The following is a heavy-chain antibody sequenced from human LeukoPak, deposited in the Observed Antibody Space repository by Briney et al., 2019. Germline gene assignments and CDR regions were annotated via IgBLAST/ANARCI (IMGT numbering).Heavy chain of an antibody. D-gene: IGHD3-10*01. J-gene: IGHJ4*02. CDR1: GGSISSGGYY. CDR3: ARTRFGDQGSRIDF. CDR2: IDWDDDK. Sequence: QTLSLTCTVSGGSISSGGYYWSWIRQPPGKALEWLARIDWDDDKFYSTSLKTRLTISKDTSKNQVVLTMTNMDPVDTATYYCARTRFGDQGSRIDFWGQGTLVTVSS. V-gene: IGHV2-70*16.